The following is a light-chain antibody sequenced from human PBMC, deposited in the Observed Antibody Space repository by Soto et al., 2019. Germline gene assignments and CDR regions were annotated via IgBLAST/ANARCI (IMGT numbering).Light chain of an antibody. J-gene: IGKJ1*01. CDR3: QRGWT. Sequence: EIVLTQSPATLSLSPGERATLSCRASQSVSSYLAWYQQKPCQAPKLLIYDASNRATGIPARFSGSGSGTDFTLTISSLEPEDFAVYYCQRGWTFGQGTKVEIK. CDR1: QSVSSY. V-gene: IGKV3-11*01. CDR2: DAS.